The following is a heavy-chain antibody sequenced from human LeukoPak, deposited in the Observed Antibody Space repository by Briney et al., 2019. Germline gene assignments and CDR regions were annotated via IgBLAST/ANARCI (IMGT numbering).Heavy chain of an antibody. CDR2: ISGSGGST. V-gene: IGHV3-23*01. D-gene: IGHD3-22*01. Sequence: GGSLILSCAASGFTFSSYAMSWVRQAPGKGLEWVSAISGSGGSTYYADSVKGRFTISRDNSKNTLYLQMNSLRAEDTAVYYCAKDFDPTYYYDSSGYPHFDYWGQGTLVTVSS. CDR3: AKDFDPTYYYDSSGYPHFDY. CDR1: GFTFSSYA. J-gene: IGHJ4*02.